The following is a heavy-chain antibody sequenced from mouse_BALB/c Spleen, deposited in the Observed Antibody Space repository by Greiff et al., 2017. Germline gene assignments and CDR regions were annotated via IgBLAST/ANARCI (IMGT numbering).Heavy chain of an antibody. D-gene: IGHD4-1*01. J-gene: IGHJ2*01. CDR2: ISSGGGST. CDR1: GFAFSSYD. V-gene: IGHV5-12-1*01. Sequence: EVHLVESGGGLVKPGGSLKLSCAASGFAFSSYDMSWVRQTPEKRLEWVAYISSGGGSTYYPDTVKGRFTISRDNAKNTLYLQMSSLKSEDTAMYYCARLTPDYWGQGTTLTVSS. CDR3: ARLTPDY.